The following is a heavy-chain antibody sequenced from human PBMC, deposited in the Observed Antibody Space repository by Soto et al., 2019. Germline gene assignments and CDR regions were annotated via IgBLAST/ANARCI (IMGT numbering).Heavy chain of an antibody. CDR2: IVVGSGNT. D-gene: IGHD3-3*01. V-gene: IGHV1-58*02. CDR1: GFTFTSSA. CDR3: AAVRITIFGVVPDAFDI. J-gene: IGHJ3*02. Sequence: ASVKVSCKASGFTFTSSAMRWVRQAHRQRLEWIGWIVVGSGNTNYAQKFQERVTITRDMSTSTAYMELSSLRSEDTAVYYCAAVRITIFGVVPDAFDIWGQGTMVTVSS.